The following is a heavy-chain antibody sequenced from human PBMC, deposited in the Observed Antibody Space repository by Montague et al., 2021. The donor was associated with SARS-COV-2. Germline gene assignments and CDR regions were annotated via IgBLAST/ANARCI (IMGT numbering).Heavy chain of an antibody. CDR1: GDSISSDY. Sequence: SETLSLTCIVSGDSISSDYWNWIRQPPGEGLEWIGYIYNSGSTNYNTSVKRRVTITVDTSKKQFSLKLYSVTAADTAVYYCARGGGCCSGGSCYCWFDPWGQGTLVTVSS. V-gene: IGHV4-59*01. J-gene: IGHJ5*02. D-gene: IGHD2-15*01. CDR2: IYNSGST. CDR3: ARGGGCCSGGSCYCWFDP.